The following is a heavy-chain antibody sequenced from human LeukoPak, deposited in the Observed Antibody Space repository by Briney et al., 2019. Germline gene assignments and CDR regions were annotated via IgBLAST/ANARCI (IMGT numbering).Heavy chain of an antibody. CDR3: ARDRMDTGTYFDY. D-gene: IGHD5-18*01. CDR1: GYTFTTYG. V-gene: IGHV1-18*01. J-gene: IGHJ4*02. Sequence: ASVTVSFTSSGYTFTTYGITWVRQAPAQGLEWMGWISTYNGNTNYAQKLQGRVTMTTDTSTSSAYMELRSLRSDDTAMYYCARDRMDTGTYFDYWGQGTLVTVSS. CDR2: ISTYNGNT.